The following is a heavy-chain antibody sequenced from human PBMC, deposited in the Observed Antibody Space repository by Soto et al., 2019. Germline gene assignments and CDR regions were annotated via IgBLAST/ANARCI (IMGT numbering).Heavy chain of an antibody. CDR3: AKGDVYGSGSYDTKRDYYGIDV. J-gene: IGHJ6*02. CDR1: GGTFSSYA. Sequence: SVKVSCKASGGTFSSYAISWVRQAPGQGLEWMGGIIPIFGTANYAQKFQGRVTITADESTSTAYMELSSLRSEDTAVYYCAKGDVYGSGSYDTKRDYYGIDVWGQGTRVTVSS. V-gene: IGHV1-69*13. D-gene: IGHD3-10*01. CDR2: IIPIFGTA.